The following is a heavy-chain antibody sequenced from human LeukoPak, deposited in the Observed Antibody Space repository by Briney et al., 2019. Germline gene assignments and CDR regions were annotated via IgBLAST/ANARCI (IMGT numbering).Heavy chain of an antibody. V-gene: IGHV4-59*01. Sequence: SETVSLMCSVCGGFKSSYYWGGLRQPPGRAGEWIGCFYNSGSTNYNPSLKSRATTSVDTSKNQLTLRLSSVTAADTAVYYCASTQQWLAFDYWGQGILVTVSS. J-gene: IGHJ4*02. CDR1: GGFKSSYY. CDR2: FYNSGST. CDR3: ASTQQWLAFDY. D-gene: IGHD6-19*01.